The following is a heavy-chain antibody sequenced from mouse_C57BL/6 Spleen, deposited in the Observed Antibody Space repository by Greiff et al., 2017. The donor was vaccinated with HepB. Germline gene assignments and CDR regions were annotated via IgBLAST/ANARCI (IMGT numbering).Heavy chain of an antibody. CDR2: IHPNSGST. V-gene: IGHV1-64*01. D-gene: IGHD2-3*01. CDR1: GYTFTSYW. Sequence: QVQLQQPGAELVKPGASVKLSCKASGYTFTSYWMHWVKQRPGQGLEWIGMIHPNSGSTNYNEKFKSKATLTVDKSSSTAYMQLSSLTSEDSAVYYCARYDGYPYYYAMDYWGQGTSVTVSS. CDR3: ARYDGYPYYYAMDY. J-gene: IGHJ4*01.